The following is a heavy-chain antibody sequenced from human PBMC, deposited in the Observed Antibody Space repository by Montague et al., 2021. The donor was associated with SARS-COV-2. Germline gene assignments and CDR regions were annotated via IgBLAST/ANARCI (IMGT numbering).Heavy chain of an antibody. V-gene: IGHV4-34*01. CDR1: GGSFSTYS. Sequence: SETLSLTCAVHGGSFSTYSWNWIRQPPGKGLEWIGEIHHGGSTNYNPSLKSRVTISADTSKHQFSLKLTSVAAADTAVYHCARLGDGVVPSPILGVGPYYSYYYMDVWGKGTTVTVSS. CDR2: IHHGGST. D-gene: IGHD3-10*01. J-gene: IGHJ6*03. CDR3: ARLGDGVVPSPILGVGPYYSYYYMDV.